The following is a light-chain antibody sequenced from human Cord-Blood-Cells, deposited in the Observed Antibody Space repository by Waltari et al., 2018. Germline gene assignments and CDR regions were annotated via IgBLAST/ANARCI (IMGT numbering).Light chain of an antibody. V-gene: IGLV2-8*01. Sequence: QSALTPPPSESGSPGQSVTIACTGTSSDVGGYNSVSWYQQHPGQAPKLMLYTVSKRPSGVPDRFSGSKSGNTASLTVSGLQAEDEADYYCSSYAGSNNFVVFGGGTKLTVL. CDR3: SSYAGSNNFVV. CDR1: SSDVGGYNS. CDR2: TVS. J-gene: IGLJ2*01.